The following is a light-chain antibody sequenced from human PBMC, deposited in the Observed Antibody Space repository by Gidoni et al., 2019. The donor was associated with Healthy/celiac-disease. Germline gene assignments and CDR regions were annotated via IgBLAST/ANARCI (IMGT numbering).Light chain of an antibody. Sequence: IQMTQSPSSLSASVGDRVTIPCRASQSISSYLNWYQQKPGKAPKLLIYAASRLQSGVPPRFSGSGSGTDFTLTISSLQPEDFATYYCQQSYSTPPEWTFGQXTKVEIK. CDR3: QQSYSTPPEWT. V-gene: IGKV1-39*01. CDR1: QSISSY. J-gene: IGKJ1*01. CDR2: AAS.